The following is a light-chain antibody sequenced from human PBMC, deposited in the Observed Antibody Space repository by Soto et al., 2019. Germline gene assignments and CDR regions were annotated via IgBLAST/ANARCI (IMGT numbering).Light chain of an antibody. CDR2: WAS. CDR1: KSILYSSNNKNH. CDR3: QQYYTTPWT. Sequence: DIVMTQSPDSLAVSLGERATINCKSSKSILYSSNNKNHLAWYQQKAGQPPKLLIYWASTRESGVPDRFSGSGSGTDFTLTISSLLAEDVAVYYCQQYYTTPWTFGQGTKVEIK. V-gene: IGKV4-1*01. J-gene: IGKJ1*01.